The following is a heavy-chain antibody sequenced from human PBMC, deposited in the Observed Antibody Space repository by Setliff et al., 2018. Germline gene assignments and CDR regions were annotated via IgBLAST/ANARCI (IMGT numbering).Heavy chain of an antibody. CDR3: IRPQTPDDDHSSGYYGF. V-gene: IGHV3-73*01. D-gene: IGHD3-22*01. CDR2: IRSKANSYAT. Sequence: GGSLRLSCAASGFTFSGSAMHWVREASGKGLEWVGRIRSKANSYATAHAASVKGRFTISRDDSKNTAYLQMNSLKTEDTAVYYCIRPQTPDDDHSSGYYGFWGQGTPVTVSS. J-gene: IGHJ4*02. CDR1: GFTFSGSA.